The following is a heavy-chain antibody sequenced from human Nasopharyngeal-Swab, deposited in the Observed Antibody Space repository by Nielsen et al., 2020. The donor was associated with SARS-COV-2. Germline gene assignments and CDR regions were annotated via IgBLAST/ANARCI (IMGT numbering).Heavy chain of an antibody. CDR3: ARGGYSSGWPDRYGMDV. CDR1: GYTFTGYY. CDR2: INPNSGGT. Sequence: ASVKVSCKASGYTFTGYYMHWVRQAPGQGFEWMGWINPNSGGTNYAQKFQGWVTMTRDTSISTAYMELSRLRSDDTAVYYCARGGYSSGWPDRYGMDVWGQGTTVTVSS. V-gene: IGHV1-2*04. J-gene: IGHJ6*02. D-gene: IGHD6-19*01.